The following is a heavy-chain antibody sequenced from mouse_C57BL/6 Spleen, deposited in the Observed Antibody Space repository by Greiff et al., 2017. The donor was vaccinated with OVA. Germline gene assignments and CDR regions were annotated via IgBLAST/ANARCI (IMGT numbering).Heavy chain of an antibody. Sequence: EVKVVESGAGLVKPGGSLKLSCAASGFTFSSYAMSWVRQTPEKRLEWVAYISSGGDYIYYADTVKGRFTISRDNARNTLYLQMSSLKSEDTAMYYCTRDAGYYYAAYWGQGTLVTVSA. J-gene: IGHJ3*01. CDR3: TRDAGYYYAAY. CDR2: ISSGGDYI. V-gene: IGHV5-9-1*02. CDR1: GFTFSSYA. D-gene: IGHD1-1*01.